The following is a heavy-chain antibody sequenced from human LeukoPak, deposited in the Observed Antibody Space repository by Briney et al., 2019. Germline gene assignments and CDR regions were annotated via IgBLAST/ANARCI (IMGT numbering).Heavy chain of an antibody. CDR2: ISWNSGSI. Sequence: GRSLSLSCAASGFTFDGYAMHWVRQAPGKGLEWVSGISWNSGSIGYADSVKGRFTISRDNAKNSLYLQMNSLGAEDTALYYCAKDIFEYSSSSDAFDIWGQGTMVTVSS. V-gene: IGHV3-9*01. D-gene: IGHD6-6*01. CDR3: AKDIFEYSSSSDAFDI. J-gene: IGHJ3*02. CDR1: GFTFDGYA.